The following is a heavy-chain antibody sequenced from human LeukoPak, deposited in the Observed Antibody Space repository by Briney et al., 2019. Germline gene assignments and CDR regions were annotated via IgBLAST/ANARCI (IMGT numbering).Heavy chain of an antibody. J-gene: IGHJ4*02. CDR2: ISWNSGSI. D-gene: IGHD3-10*01. CDR3: AKWREHYGSGSIGGGYFDY. V-gene: IGHV3-9*01. Sequence: PGGSLRLSCAASGFTFDDYAMHWVRQAPGKGLEWVSGISWNSGSIGYADSVKGRFTISRDNAKNSLYLQMNSLRAEDTALYYCAKWREHYGSGSIGGGYFDYWGQGTLVTVSS. CDR1: GFTFDDYA.